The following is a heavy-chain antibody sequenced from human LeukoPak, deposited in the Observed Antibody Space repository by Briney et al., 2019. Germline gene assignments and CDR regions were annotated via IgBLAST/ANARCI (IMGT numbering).Heavy chain of an antibody. Sequence: GGSLRLSCAASGFTVSSNYMSWVRQAPGEGLEWVSVIYSGGSTYYADSVKGRFTISRDNSKNTLYLQMNSLRAEDTAVYYCARESGWYKPPYYYYGMDVWGQGTTVTVSS. D-gene: IGHD6-19*01. CDR3: ARESGWYKPPYYYYGMDV. CDR2: IYSGGST. CDR1: GFTVSSNY. V-gene: IGHV3-53*01. J-gene: IGHJ6*02.